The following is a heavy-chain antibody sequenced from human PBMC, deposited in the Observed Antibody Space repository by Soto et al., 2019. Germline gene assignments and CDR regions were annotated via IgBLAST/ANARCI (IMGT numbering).Heavy chain of an antibody. CDR3: AKVTGATMIVVGIDY. CDR2: ISGSGGST. V-gene: IGHV3-23*01. J-gene: IGHJ4*02. D-gene: IGHD3-22*01. Sequence: GGSLRLSCAASGFTFSSYAMSWVRQAPGKGLEWVSAISGSGGSTYYADSVKGRFTISRDNSKNTLYLQMNSLRAEDTAVYYFAKVTGATMIVVGIDYWGQGTVVTVSS. CDR1: GFTFSSYA.